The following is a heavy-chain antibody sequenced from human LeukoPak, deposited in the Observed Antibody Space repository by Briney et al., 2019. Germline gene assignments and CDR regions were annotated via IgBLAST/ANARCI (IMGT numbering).Heavy chain of an antibody. Sequence: ASETLSLTCTVSGGSISSYYWSWIRQPAGKGLEWIGRIYTSGSTNYNPSLKSRVTMSVDTSKNQFSLKLSSVTAADTAVYYCARAYSSGWYYYYMDVWGKGTTVTVSS. V-gene: IGHV4-4*07. D-gene: IGHD6-19*01. J-gene: IGHJ6*03. CDR3: ARAYSSGWYYYYMDV. CDR2: IYTSGST. CDR1: GGSISSYY.